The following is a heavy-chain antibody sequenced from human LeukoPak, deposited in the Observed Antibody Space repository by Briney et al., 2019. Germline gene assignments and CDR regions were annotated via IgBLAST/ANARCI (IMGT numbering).Heavy chain of an antibody. CDR3: AKDIQFST. CDR1: GFTFSDSA. CDR2: ISYSGGNA. D-gene: IGHD4-11*01. Sequence: GGSLRLSCAASGFTFSDSAMTWVRHVPGKGLEWVSLISYSGGNAYYADSVKGRFTISRDNSENTLSLQMNSLRVEDTARYYCAKDIQFSTWGLGTMVTVSS. J-gene: IGHJ3*01. V-gene: IGHV3-23*01.